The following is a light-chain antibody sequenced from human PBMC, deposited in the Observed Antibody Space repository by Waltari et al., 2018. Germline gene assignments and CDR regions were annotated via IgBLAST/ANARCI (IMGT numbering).Light chain of an antibody. CDR1: QIIKNY. CDR2: GAS. V-gene: IGKV1-39*01. CDR3: QQSYSIPFT. Sequence: DIQMTQSPSSLSAFMGESVTITCRTSQIIKNYLNWDHQKPGKPPKLLIYGASSLQSGVPSRFSGSGSGTDFALTINSLQPEDYATYYCQQSYSIPFTFGGGTEVEIK. J-gene: IGKJ4*01.